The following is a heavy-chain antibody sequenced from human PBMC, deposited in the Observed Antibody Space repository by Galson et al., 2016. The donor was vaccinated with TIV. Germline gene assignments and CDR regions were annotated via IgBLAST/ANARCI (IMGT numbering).Heavy chain of an antibody. CDR1: GFTFSDYW. D-gene: IGHD2-15*01. J-gene: IGHJ4*02. CDR2: IKEDGREE. CDR3: AREKAVGPALLDF. V-gene: IGHV3-7*01. Sequence: SLRLSCAASGFTFSDYWMTWVRLTPGKGLEWVANIKEDGREEYYGDSVTGRFTVSRDKARNSLFLKMTSLRADDTAIYYCAREKAVGPALLDFWGQGVPVTVSP.